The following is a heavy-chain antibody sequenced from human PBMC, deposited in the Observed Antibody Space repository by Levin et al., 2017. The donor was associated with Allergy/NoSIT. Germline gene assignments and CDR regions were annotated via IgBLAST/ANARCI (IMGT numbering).Heavy chain of an antibody. D-gene: IGHD2-8*02. CDR1: GYSFSDYY. CDR2: INPNSGGT. V-gene: IGHV1-2*02. J-gene: IGHJ5*01. CDR3: ARDKSYRDTGGSYDS. Sequence: ASVKVSCKASGYSFSDYYIHWVRQAPGQGLEWMGRINPNSGGTNYAQTFQGRVTMTRDTSTCSAYMELSRLTSDDTAVYYCARDKSYRDTGGSYDSWGQATLVTVSS.